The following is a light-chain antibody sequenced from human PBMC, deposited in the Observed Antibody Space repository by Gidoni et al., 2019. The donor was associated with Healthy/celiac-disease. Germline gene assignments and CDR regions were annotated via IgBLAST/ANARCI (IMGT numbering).Light chain of an antibody. V-gene: IGKV3-15*01. CDR2: GAS. Sequence: EIVMTQSPATLSVSPGERATLSCRASQSVSSNLAWYQQKPGQAPRLLIYGASTRATGIPARFSGSVSGTEFTLTISSLQSEDFAVYYCQQYNNWPPLTFGRRDQGGDQT. J-gene: IGKJ4*01. CDR3: QQYNNWPPLT. CDR1: QSVSSN.